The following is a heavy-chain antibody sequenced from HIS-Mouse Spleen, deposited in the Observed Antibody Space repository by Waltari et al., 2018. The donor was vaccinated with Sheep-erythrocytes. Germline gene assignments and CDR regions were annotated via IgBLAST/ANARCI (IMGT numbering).Heavy chain of an antibody. CDR3: ARGAYSSSWYPFQH. V-gene: IGHV3-21*01. CDR2: ISSSSSYI. CDR1: GFTFSSYS. Sequence: EVQLVESGGGLVKPGGSLRLSCAASGFTFSSYSMNWVRQAPGKGVEWVSSISSSSSYISYADSVKGRFTIARDNSKNTLYLQMNSLRAEDTAVYYCARGAYSSSWYPFQHWGQGTLVTVSS. J-gene: IGHJ1*01. D-gene: IGHD6-13*01.